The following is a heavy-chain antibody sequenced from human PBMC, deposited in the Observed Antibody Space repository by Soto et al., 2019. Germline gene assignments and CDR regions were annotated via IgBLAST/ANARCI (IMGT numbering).Heavy chain of an antibody. CDR1: GYTFTSYD. D-gene: IGHD3-9*01. CDR3: ARAPASEYDILTGYLKRYYYYYYMDV. V-gene: IGHV1-8*01. Sequence: GASVKVSCKASGYTFTSYDINWVRQATGQGLEWMGWMNPNSGNTGYAQKFQGRVTMTRNTSISTAYMELSSLRSEDTAVYYCARAPASEYDILTGYLKRYYYYYYMDVWGKGTTVTVSS. CDR2: MNPNSGNT. J-gene: IGHJ6*03.